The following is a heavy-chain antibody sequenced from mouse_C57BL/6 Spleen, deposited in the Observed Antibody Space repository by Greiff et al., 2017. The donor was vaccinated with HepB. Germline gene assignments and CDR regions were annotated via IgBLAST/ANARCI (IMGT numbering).Heavy chain of an antibody. CDR3: ARLDNYDDMDY. J-gene: IGHJ4*01. V-gene: IGHV1-81*01. Sequence: VQLQQSGAELARPGASVKLSCKAFGYTFTSYGISWVKQRTGQGLEWIGQIYPRSGNTYYNEKFKGKATLTADKSSSTAYMELRSLTSEDSAVYFCARLDNYDDMDYWGKGTSVTVSS. D-gene: IGHD1-3*01. CDR1: GYTFTSYG. CDR2: IYPRSGNT.